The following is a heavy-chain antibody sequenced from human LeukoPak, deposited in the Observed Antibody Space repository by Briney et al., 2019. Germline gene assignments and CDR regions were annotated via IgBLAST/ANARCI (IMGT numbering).Heavy chain of an antibody. CDR1: GGYISGYY. CDR2: IYYSGST. Sequence: KPSETLSLTCTVSGGYISGYYWSWIRQPPGKGLEWIGYIYYSGSTNYNPSLKSRVTISVDTSKNQFSLKLSSVTAADTAVYYCARDLGSYFRYFDYWGQGTLVTVSS. D-gene: IGHD1-26*01. J-gene: IGHJ4*02. V-gene: IGHV4-59*12. CDR3: ARDLGSYFRYFDY.